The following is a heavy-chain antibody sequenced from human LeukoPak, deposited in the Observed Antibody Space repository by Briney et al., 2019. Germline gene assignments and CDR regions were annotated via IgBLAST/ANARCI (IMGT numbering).Heavy chain of an antibody. CDR3: ARDAPQVPAAAVLAS. D-gene: IGHD2-2*01. J-gene: IGHJ5*02. V-gene: IGHV3-53*01. Sequence: GGSLRLSCAASGFTVSDNYMSWVRQAPGKGLEWASVMYSRGDTYYANSVKGRFTFSRDISKNTLYLQMNGLRVEDTAMYYCARDAPQVPAAAVLASWGQGTLVIVSS. CDR1: GFTVSDNY. CDR2: MYSRGDT.